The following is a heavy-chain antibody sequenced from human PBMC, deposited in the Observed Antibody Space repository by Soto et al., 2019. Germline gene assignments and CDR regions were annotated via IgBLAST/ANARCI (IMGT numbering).Heavy chain of an antibody. CDR2: VNPEATIT. Sequence: EVQLVESGGGLVQPGGSLRLSCAASGFTFGRNWMHWIRQTPGEGLVSISRVNPEATITDYADSVRGRFTISRDNAKSTLYLEKHSLTAEDTGVYYCARPKGAAYSAFDIWGQETKVTVSS. D-gene: IGHD2-21*01. CDR3: ARPKGAAYSAFDI. CDR1: GFTFGRNW. J-gene: IGHJ3*02. V-gene: IGHV3-74*01.